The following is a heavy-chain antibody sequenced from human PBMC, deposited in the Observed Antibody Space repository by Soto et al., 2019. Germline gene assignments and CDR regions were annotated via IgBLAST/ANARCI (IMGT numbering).Heavy chain of an antibody. CDR1: GGSISSGGYY. D-gene: IGHD3-10*01. J-gene: IGHJ5*02. V-gene: IGHV4-31*03. CDR3: ARDVGFGESNNWFDP. Sequence: SETLSLTCTVSGGSISSGGYYRSWIRQHPGKGLEWIGYIYYSGSTYYNPSLKSRVTISVDTSKNQFSLKLSSVTAADTAVYYCARDVGFGESNNWFDPWGQGTLVTVSS. CDR2: IYYSGST.